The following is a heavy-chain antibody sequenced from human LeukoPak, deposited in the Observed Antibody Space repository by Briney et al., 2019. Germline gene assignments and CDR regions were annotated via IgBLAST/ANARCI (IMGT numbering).Heavy chain of an antibody. D-gene: IGHD3-16*02. CDR1: VVTFSVSA. V-gene: IGHV3-23*01. J-gene: IGHJ3*01. Sequence: PGRSLRLSCAAPVVTFSVSAMSWVRHAPPAGREWVSLIRYDGATQYYTDSVEGRFTIPRDNSKHTPYLQMNSLSAEATAIYYCARDMQLSTWGLGTMVTVSS. CDR2: IRYDGATQ. CDR3: ARDMQLST.